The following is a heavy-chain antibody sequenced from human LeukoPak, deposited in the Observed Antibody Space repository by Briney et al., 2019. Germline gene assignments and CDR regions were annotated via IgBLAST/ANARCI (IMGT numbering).Heavy chain of an antibody. V-gene: IGHV4-39*01. D-gene: IGHD3-10*01. CDR3: ARRSGSGSYTYFDY. CDR1: GGSISSSSYY. Sequence: SETLPLTCTVSGGSISSSSYYWGWIRQSPGKGLEWIGDIYYSGSTYYNPSLKSRVTISVDTSKNQFSLKVSSVTAADTAVYYCARRSGSGSYTYFDYWGQGTLVTVSS. J-gene: IGHJ4*02. CDR2: IYYSGST.